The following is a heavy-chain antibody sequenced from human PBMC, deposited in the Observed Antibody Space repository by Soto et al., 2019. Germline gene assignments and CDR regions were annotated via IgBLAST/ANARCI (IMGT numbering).Heavy chain of an antibody. J-gene: IGHJ4*02. Sequence: SETLSLTCAVSGGSISSSNWWSWVRQPPGKGLEWIGEIYHSGSTNYNPSLKSRVTISVDKSKNQFSLKLSSVTAADTAVYYCARDLRLYYYGRKESDYWGQGTLVTVSS. CDR3: ARDLRLYYYGRKESDY. CDR2: IYHSGST. CDR1: GGSISSSNW. D-gene: IGHD3-10*01. V-gene: IGHV4-4*02.